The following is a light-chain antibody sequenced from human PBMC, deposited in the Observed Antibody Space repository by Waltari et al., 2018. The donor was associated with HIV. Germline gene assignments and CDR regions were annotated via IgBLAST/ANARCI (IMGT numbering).Light chain of an antibody. Sequence: QSALTQPASVSGSPGQSITLSCTGTSSDVGGSDFVSWYQQHTGKAPHIMIFAVSNRPAGVSARFAGSKSGNTASLTISGLQPEDEADYYCGSYTNSGTYVFGTGTKVTVL. J-gene: IGLJ1*01. V-gene: IGLV2-14*03. CDR3: GSYTNSGTYV. CDR2: AVS. CDR1: SSDVGGSDF.